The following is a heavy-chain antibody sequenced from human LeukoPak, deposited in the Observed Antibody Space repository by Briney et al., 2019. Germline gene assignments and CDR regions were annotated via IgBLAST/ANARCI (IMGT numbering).Heavy chain of an antibody. CDR3: ARVDTVMAYYFDL. CDR1: GFTVSTNC. D-gene: IGHD5-18*01. V-gene: IGHV3-53*04. Sequence: GGSLRLSCAASGFTVSTNCMTWVRQAPGKGLEWVSTIYSGGTTYYADSVMGRFTISRHNSRNTLYLQMNSLRAEDTAVFYCARVDTVMAYYFDLWGQGTLVTVSS. J-gene: IGHJ4*02. CDR2: IYSGGTT.